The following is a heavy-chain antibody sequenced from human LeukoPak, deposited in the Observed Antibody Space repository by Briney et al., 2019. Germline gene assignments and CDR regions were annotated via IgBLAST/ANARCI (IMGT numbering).Heavy chain of an antibody. V-gene: IGHV3-7*01. CDR2: IKQDGSEK. Sequence: GGSLRLSCAASGFTFSCYWMSWVRQAPGKGLEWVANIKQDGSEKYYVDSVKGRFTISRDNAKNSLYLQMNSLRAEDTAVYYCARGKGSSSWYAYWGQGTLVTVSS. D-gene: IGHD6-13*01. CDR1: GFTFSCYW. CDR3: ARGKGSSSWYAY. J-gene: IGHJ4*02.